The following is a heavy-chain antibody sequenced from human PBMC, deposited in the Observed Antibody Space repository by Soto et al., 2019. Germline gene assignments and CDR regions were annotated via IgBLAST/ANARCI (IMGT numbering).Heavy chain of an antibody. D-gene: IGHD6-19*01. CDR1: GFTLSSYW. Sequence: GGSLRLSCAASGFTLSSYWMHWVRQAPGKGLVWVSRINSDGSSTSYADSVKGRFTISRDNAKKTLYLQMNSLRAEDTAVYYCASDLIAVAGTPLRYFDLWGRGTLVTVSS. CDR2: INSDGSST. V-gene: IGHV3-74*01. J-gene: IGHJ2*01. CDR3: ASDLIAVAGTPLRYFDL.